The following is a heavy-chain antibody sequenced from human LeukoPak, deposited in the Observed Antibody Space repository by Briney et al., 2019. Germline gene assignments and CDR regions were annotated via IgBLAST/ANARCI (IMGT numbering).Heavy chain of an antibody. Sequence: SETLSLTCTVSGGPISINDHYWNWIRQPPGKGLEWIGYIYYSGSTYYNPSLKSRVTISADTSKNQFSLKLSSVTAADTAVYYCAGWGTVTIGQPWYYYGMDVWGQGTTVTVSS. V-gene: IGHV4-30-4*01. CDR1: GGPISINDHY. J-gene: IGHJ6*02. D-gene: IGHD4-17*01. CDR3: AGWGTVTIGQPWYYYGMDV. CDR2: IYYSGST.